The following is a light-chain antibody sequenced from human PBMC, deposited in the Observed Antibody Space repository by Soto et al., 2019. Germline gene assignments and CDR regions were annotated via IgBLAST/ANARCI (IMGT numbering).Light chain of an antibody. CDR2: VTS. CDR1: QGLSDS. CDR3: QQGHNWPLP. Sequence: DIQMTQSPSSVSASVGDRVTITCRATQGLSDSLAWYQQKPGKAPKLLISVTSRLQSGVPSRFSGSASGTDFTLTIDRLQPEDLATYDCQQGHNWPLPFCQGTRLEIK. J-gene: IGKJ5*01. V-gene: IGKV1-12*01.